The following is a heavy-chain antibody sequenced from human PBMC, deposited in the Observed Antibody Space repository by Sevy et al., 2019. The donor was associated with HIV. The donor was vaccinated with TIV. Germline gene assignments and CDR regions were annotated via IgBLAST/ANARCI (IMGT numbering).Heavy chain of an antibody. V-gene: IGHV3-9*01. CDR3: XXXXXXXXXXVGTFDI. Sequence: GGSLRLSCAASGFSFGDYGMHWVRQPPGKGLEWVSGISWKSASKGYADSVEGRFTIFRDNAKNSLYLQMNSLRDEDXXXXXXXXXXXXXXXXVGTFDIWGQGTMVTVSS. J-gene: IGHJ3*02. D-gene: IGHD3-10*01. CDR1: GFSFGDYG. CDR2: ISWKSASK.